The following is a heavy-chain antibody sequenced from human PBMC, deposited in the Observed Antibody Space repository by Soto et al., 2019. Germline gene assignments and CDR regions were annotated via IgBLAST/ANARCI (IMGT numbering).Heavy chain of an antibody. CDR2: INHSGST. J-gene: IGHJ4*02. V-gene: IGHV4-34*01. Sequence: SETLSLTCAVYGGSFSGYYWSWIRQPPGKGLEWIGEINHSGSTNYNPSLKSRVTISVDTSKNQFSLKLRSVTAADTAVYYCARVPNGDSSGYSIFDYWGQGTLVTVSS. D-gene: IGHD3-22*01. CDR1: GGSFSGYY. CDR3: ARVPNGDSSGYSIFDY.